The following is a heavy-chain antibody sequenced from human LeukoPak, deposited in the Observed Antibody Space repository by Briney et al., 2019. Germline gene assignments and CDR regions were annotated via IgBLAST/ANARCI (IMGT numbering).Heavy chain of an antibody. CDR2: ISAHNGNT. V-gene: IGHV1-18*01. D-gene: IGHD1-26*01. CDR3: ARWVEGGTIDY. CDR1: GYTFVNYG. Sequence: ASVKVSCKASGYTFVNYGISWVRQAPGQGLEWVGWISAHNGNTYYVQKLQGRVTMTTATSTSTAYMELRSLKSDDTAVYYCARWVEGGTIDYWGQGTLVTVSS. J-gene: IGHJ4*02.